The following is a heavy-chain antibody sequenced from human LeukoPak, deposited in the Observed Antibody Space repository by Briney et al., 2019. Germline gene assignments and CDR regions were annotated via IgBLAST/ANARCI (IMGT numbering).Heavy chain of an antibody. Sequence: SVKVSCKASGGTFSSYAISWVRQAPGQGLEWMGRIIPILGIANYAQKFQGRVTITADKSTSTAYMELSSLRSEDTAVYYCARDLWTAAAGTTYYYGMDVWGQGTTVTVSS. J-gene: IGHJ6*02. CDR3: ARDLWTAAAGTTYYYGMDV. CDR1: GGTFSSYA. V-gene: IGHV1-69*04. CDR2: IIPILGIA. D-gene: IGHD6-13*01.